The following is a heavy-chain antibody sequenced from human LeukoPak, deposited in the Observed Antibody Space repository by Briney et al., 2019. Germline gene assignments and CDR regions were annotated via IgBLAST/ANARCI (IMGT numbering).Heavy chain of an antibody. D-gene: IGHD3-10*01. Sequence: ESGPSLVKPTQTLTLTCTFSGFSLSSSRVGVGWIRQPPGKALEWLALIYWDDDKRYSPSPKSRLTITKDTSKNQVVLTMTNMDPVDTATYYCAHRTYYGSGSYYNAPVDYWGQGTLVTVSS. CDR1: GFSLSSSRVG. CDR2: IYWDDDK. J-gene: IGHJ4*02. V-gene: IGHV2-5*02. CDR3: AHRTYYGSGSYYNAPVDY.